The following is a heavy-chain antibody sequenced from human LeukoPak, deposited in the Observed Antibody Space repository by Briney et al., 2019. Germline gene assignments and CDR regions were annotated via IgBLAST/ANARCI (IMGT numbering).Heavy chain of an antibody. CDR2: IYYSGST. J-gene: IGHJ4*02. CDR1: GGSISSHY. D-gene: IGHD6-13*01. Sequence: SETLSLTCTVSGGSISSHYWSWIRQPPGKGLEWIGYIYYSGSTNYNPSLKSRVTISVDTSKNQFSLKLSSVTAADTAVYYCARVQSSGWYRIHYFDYWGQGTLVTVSS. V-gene: IGHV4-59*11. CDR3: ARVQSSGWYRIHYFDY.